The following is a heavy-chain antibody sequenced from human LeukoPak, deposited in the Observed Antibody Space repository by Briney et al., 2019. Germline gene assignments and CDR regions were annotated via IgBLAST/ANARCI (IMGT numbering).Heavy chain of an antibody. Sequence: PGGSLRLSCAASGFTFSSYGMNWVRQAPGKGLEGVSYIGTSSSTIYYADSVKGRFTISRDNAKNSLYLQMNSLRDEDTAVYYCARHDYGGNSGDYWGQGTLVTVSS. J-gene: IGHJ4*02. CDR2: IGTSSSTI. D-gene: IGHD4-23*01. CDR3: ARHDYGGNSGDY. CDR1: GFTFSSYG. V-gene: IGHV3-48*02.